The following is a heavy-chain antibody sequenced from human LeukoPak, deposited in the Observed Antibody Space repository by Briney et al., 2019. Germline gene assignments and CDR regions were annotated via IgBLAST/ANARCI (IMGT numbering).Heavy chain of an antibody. CDR2: THASGSF. V-gene: IGHV4-61*02. Sequence: SETLSLTCTVSGDSISSDTYYWSWIRQPAGKGLQWIGRTHASGSFMYKPSLKSRLTISIDTSKKQFSLKLSSVTDADTAVYYCARRARDWYSPIEYWGPGTLVTVSS. J-gene: IGHJ4*02. CDR1: GDSISSDTYY. CDR3: ARRARDWYSPIEY. D-gene: IGHD2-21*02.